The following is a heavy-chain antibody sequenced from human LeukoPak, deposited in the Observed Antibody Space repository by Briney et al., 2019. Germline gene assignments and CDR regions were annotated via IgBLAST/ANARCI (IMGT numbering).Heavy chain of an antibody. D-gene: IGHD4-23*01. CDR1: GGTFTNYA. CDR3: ARGSFGGNYFDS. V-gene: IGHV3-23*01. CDR2: ISGSGGST. J-gene: IGHJ4*02. Sequence: SCKASGGTFTNYAMSWVRQAPGKGLEWVSGISGSGGSTYYADSVKGRFTISRDISKNTLYLQMNSLRAEDTAVYYCARGSFGGNYFDSWGQGTLVTVSS.